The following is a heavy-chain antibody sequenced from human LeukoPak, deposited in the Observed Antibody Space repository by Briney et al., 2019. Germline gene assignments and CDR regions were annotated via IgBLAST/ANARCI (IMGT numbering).Heavy chain of an antibody. J-gene: IGHJ4*02. V-gene: IGHV3-48*01. CDR2: ISSSSSTI. Sequence: GGSLRLSCAASGFTFSSYSMNWVRQAPGKGLEWVSYISSSSSTIYYADSVKGRFTISRDNAKNSLYLQMNSLRAEDTAVYYCARVPTYDLWSGYCVDYWGQGTLVTVSS. CDR1: GFTFSSYS. CDR3: ARVPTYDLWSGYCVDY. D-gene: IGHD3-3*01.